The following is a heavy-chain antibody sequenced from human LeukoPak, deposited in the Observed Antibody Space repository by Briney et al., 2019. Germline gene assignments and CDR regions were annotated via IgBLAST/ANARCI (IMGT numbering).Heavy chain of an antibody. CDR1: GFTFSSYG. CDR2: IWYGGSNK. Sequence: GRSLRLSCAASGFTFSSYGMHWVRRAPGKGLEWVAVIWYGGSNKYYADSVKGRFTISRDNSKNTLYLQMNSLRAEDTAVYYCARETHYYGSGSYDLGYWGQGTLVTVSS. D-gene: IGHD3-10*01. V-gene: IGHV3-33*01. CDR3: ARETHYYGSGSYDLGY. J-gene: IGHJ4*02.